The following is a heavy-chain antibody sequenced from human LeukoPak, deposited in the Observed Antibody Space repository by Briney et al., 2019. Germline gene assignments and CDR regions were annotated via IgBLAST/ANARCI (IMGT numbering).Heavy chain of an antibody. Sequence: SETLSLTCAVFGGSFSGYNWNWIRQPPGKGLQWIGEINHSGDTKYNPSLKSRVTISLDTPKNQFSLKLNSVTAADTAVYYCARGTYTEMSTIVGHFDCWGQGTLVTVSS. V-gene: IGHV4-34*01. CDR1: GGSFSGYN. D-gene: IGHD5-24*01. CDR2: INHSGDT. CDR3: ARGTYTEMSTIVGHFDC. J-gene: IGHJ4*02.